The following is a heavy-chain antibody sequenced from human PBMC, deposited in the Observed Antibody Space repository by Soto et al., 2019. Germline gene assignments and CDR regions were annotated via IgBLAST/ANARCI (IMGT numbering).Heavy chain of an antibody. J-gene: IGHJ4*02. CDR3: ARGDSSSWYPLDY. CDR1: GYTFTSYA. D-gene: IGHD6-13*01. Sequence: QVQLVQSGAEVKKPGASVKVSCKASGYTFTSYAMHWVRQAPGQRLEWMGWINAGNGNTKYSQKFQGRVTITRDTSASTAYMELSSLRSEDTAVYYWARGDSSSWYPLDYWGQGTLVTVSS. CDR2: INAGNGNT. V-gene: IGHV1-3*01.